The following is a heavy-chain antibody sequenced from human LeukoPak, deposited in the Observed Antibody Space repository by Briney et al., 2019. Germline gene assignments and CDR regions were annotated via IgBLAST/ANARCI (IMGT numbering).Heavy chain of an antibody. D-gene: IGHD1-20*01. CDR3: ARDLKYNWNYMDY. Sequence: ASVKVSCKASGYTFTSYAMHWVRQAPGQGLEWMGWINPNSSGTNYAQKFQGRVTMTRDTSISTAYMELSSLRSDDTAVYYCARDLKYNWNYMDYWGQGTLVTVSS. V-gene: IGHV1-2*02. J-gene: IGHJ4*02. CDR2: INPNSSGT. CDR1: GYTFTSYA.